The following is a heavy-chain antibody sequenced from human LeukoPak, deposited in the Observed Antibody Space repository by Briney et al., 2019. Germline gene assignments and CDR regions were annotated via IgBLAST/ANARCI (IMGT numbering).Heavy chain of an antibody. CDR1: GASISSYY. D-gene: IGHD1-26*01. J-gene: IGHJ6*02. CDR3: ARSRSGSYYYYGMDV. Sequence: NPSETLSLTCSVSGASISSYYWSWIRQPPGKGLEWIGYIYYSGSTNYNPSLKSRVTMSVDTSKNQFSLKLSSVTAADTAVYFCARSRSGSYYYYGMDVWGQGATVTVSS. CDR2: IYYSGST. V-gene: IGHV4-59*01.